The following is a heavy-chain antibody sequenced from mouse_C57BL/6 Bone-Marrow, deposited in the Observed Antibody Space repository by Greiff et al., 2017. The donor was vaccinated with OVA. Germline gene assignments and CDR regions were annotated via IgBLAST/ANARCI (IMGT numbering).Heavy chain of an antibody. D-gene: IGHD1-1*01. CDR1: GYTFTSYW. V-gene: IGHV1-72*01. CDR2: IDPSSGGT. CDR3: DNSYDYYGYVIYY. J-gene: IGHJ4*01. Sequence: VQLQQPGTELVKPGASVKLSCKASGYTFTSYWMHWVKQRPGRGLEWIGRIDPSSGGTKYNEKFKSKATLTVDKPSSTAYMQLSSLTSEDSAVYDVDNSYDYYGYVIYYWGQGTAVTVSS.